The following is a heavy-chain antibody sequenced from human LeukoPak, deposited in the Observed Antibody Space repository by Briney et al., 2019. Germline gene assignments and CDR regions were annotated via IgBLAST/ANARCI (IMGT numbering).Heavy chain of an antibody. V-gene: IGHV3-11*01. CDR2: ISSSGSTI. J-gene: IGHJ4*02. D-gene: IGHD6-19*01. CDR1: GFTFSDYY. Sequence: GGSLRLSCAASGFTFSDYYMSWIRQAPGKGLEWVSYISSSGSTIYYADSVKGRFTISRDNAKTSLYLQMNSLRAEDTAVYYCARVGSSGSILYFDYWGQGTLVTVSS. CDR3: ARVGSSGSILYFDY.